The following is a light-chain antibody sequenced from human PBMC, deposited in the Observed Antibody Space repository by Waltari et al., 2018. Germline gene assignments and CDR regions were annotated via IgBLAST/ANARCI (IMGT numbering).Light chain of an antibody. CDR2: DVT. CDR1: SGDVGGYKY. CDR3: SSYTSSSTLA. Sequence: QSALTQPASVSGSPGQSITISCTGTSGDVGGYKYVSWYQQHPGKAPKLMIYDVTHRPSGVSNRFSGSKSGNTASLTISGLQAEDEADYYCSSYTSSSTLAFGGGTKLTVL. V-gene: IGLV2-14*03. J-gene: IGLJ2*01.